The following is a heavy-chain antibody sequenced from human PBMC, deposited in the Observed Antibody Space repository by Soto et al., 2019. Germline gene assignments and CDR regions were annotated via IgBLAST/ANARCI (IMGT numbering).Heavy chain of an antibody. V-gene: IGHV1-69*01. D-gene: IGHD3-22*01. CDR3: ARGWGYDSNDYYYAY. Sequence: QVQLVQSGAEVRKPGSSVKVSCKASGGTFSRHAISWVRQAPGQGLEWMGGIIPMFGTANHAQKFQGRVTIIADESTSTAYMELSSLRSEDTAMYYCARGWGYDSNDYYYAYWGQGTLVIVSS. CDR1: GGTFSRHA. CDR2: IIPMFGTA. J-gene: IGHJ4*02.